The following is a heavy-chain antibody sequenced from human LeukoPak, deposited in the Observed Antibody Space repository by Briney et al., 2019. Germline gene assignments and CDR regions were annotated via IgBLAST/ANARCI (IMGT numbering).Heavy chain of an antibody. Sequence: GASVKVSCKASGYIFTSNAMHWVRRAPGQRLEWMGWINADNGDTKYSQKFQGRVTIARDTSASTAYMELSSLRSEDTAVYYCARDRGGTGDFDYWGQGTLVTVSS. J-gene: IGHJ4*02. CDR2: INADNGDT. D-gene: IGHD1-1*01. CDR1: GYIFTSNA. V-gene: IGHV1-3*01. CDR3: ARDRGGTGDFDY.